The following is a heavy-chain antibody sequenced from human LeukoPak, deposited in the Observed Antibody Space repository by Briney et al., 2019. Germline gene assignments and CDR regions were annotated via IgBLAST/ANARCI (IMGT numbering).Heavy chain of an antibody. CDR2: IKQDGSVK. V-gene: IGHV3-7*01. CDR3: ARDGALRYFDWGEGAFDI. CDR1: GFTFSSYW. D-gene: IGHD3-9*01. J-gene: IGHJ3*02. Sequence: GGSLRLSCAASGFTFSSYWMSWVRQAPGKGLEWVANIKQDGSVKYYVDSVKGRFTISRDNAKNSLYLQMNSLRAEDTAVYYCARDGALRYFDWGEGAFDIWGQGTMVTVSS.